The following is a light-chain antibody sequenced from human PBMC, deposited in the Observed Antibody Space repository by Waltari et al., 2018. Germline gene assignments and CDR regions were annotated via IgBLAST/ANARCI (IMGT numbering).Light chain of an antibody. CDR3: QQYGSSTT. V-gene: IGKV3-20*01. CDR2: GAS. CDR1: QSVSSSY. J-gene: IGKJ1*01. Sequence: EIMLTQSPGTLSLSSGERVTLSCRASQSVSSSYLAWYQQKPGQPPRLLIYGASNRATGIPDRFSGSGSGTDFTLTISRLEPEDFAVYYCQQYGSSTTFGQGTKVEIK.